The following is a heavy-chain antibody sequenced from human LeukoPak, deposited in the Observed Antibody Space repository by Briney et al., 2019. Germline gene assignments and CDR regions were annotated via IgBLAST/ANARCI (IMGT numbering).Heavy chain of an antibody. Sequence: GGSLRLSCAASGFTFSSYWMSWVRQAPGKGREWGANIKQDGSEKYYVDSVKGRFTISRDNAKNSLYLQMTSLRAEDTAVYYCARDQHCSGGSCYSRAFDIWGQGTMVTVSS. J-gene: IGHJ3*02. CDR1: GFTFSSYW. CDR3: ARDQHCSGGSCYSRAFDI. CDR2: IKQDGSEK. D-gene: IGHD2-15*01. V-gene: IGHV3-7*03.